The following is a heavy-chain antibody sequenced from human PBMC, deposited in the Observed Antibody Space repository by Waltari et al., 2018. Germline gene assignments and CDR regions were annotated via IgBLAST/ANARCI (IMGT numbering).Heavy chain of an antibody. CDR1: GGAFSSYA. CDR2: NIPSCSTA. V-gene: IGHV1-69*12. CDR3: AGELRKYYDRSPERPFDY. Sequence: QVQLVQSGAEVKKHGSSATVSCKASGGAFSSYAISWVRQAPGQGLEWMGGNIPSCSTANCARKYQGRGTNTADELTSTAYMGLSSLRSKDTAVYDWAGELRKYYDRSPERPFDYWGQGTLVTVSS. D-gene: IGHD3-22*01. J-gene: IGHJ4*02.